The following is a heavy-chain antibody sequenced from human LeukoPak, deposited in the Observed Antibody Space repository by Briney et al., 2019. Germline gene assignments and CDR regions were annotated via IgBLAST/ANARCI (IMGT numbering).Heavy chain of an antibody. V-gene: IGHV3-64*01. Sequence: GGSLRLSCAAFGFTFNPYSMHWGRQAPGKGLESVSAISSNGDITYYANSVKGRFTISRDNSKNTLYLQMGSLRAEDMAVYFCAREYHGGDIDYWGQGTQVTVSS. D-gene: IGHD2-21*02. CDR3: AREYHGGDIDY. CDR1: GFTFNPYS. J-gene: IGHJ4*02. CDR2: ISSNGDIT.